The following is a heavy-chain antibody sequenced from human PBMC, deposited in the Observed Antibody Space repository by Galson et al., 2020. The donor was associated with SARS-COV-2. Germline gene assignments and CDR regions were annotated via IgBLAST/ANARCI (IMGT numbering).Heavy chain of an antibody. V-gene: IGHV4-31*11. CDR3: VRGLYGPGSFFRGTDS. Sequence: SETLSLTCAVSGGSMRTDYHYWTWIRQQPGKGPEWLGYIYYTGQTFYNPSLKSRLTMSLDTSNNQFSLRLTSVTAADTGVYYCVRGLYGPGSFFRGTDSWGQGALVTVAS. CDR2: IYYTGQT. D-gene: IGHD3-10*01. J-gene: IGHJ5*02. CDR1: GGSMRTDYHY.